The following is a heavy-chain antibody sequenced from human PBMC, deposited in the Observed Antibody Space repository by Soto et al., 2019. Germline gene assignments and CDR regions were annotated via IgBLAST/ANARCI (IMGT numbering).Heavy chain of an antibody. Sequence: GGSLRLSCASSGFTFSNYAMSWVRQAPGKGLDWISTITYSGGTTHYADSVKGRFTVSRDNSKNTLYLQVNSLRADDTAVYYCARKYSYGSGTYLFYFDYWGQGTLVTVSS. V-gene: IGHV3-23*01. CDR3: ARKYSYGSGTYLFYFDY. J-gene: IGHJ4*02. CDR1: GFTFSNYA. CDR2: ITYSGGTT. D-gene: IGHD3-10*01.